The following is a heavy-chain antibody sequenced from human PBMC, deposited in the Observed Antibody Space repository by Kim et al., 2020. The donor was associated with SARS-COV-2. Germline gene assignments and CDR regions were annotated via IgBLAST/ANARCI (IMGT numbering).Heavy chain of an antibody. Sequence: SLKSRVTLSVDKSKNQFSLKLSSVTAADTAVYYCASPHCSGGSCYSGFDYWGQGTLVTVSS. V-gene: IGHV4-4*02. J-gene: IGHJ4*02. D-gene: IGHD2-15*01. CDR3: ASPHCSGGSCYSGFDY.